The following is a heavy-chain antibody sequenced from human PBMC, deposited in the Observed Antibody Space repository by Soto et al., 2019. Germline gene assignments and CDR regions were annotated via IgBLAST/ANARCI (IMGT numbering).Heavy chain of an antibody. CDR1: GFTFSSYG. J-gene: IGHJ4*02. CDR2: IWYDGSNK. D-gene: IGHD2-2*01. Sequence: GGSLRLSCAASGFTFSSYGMHWVRQAPGKGLEWVAVIWYDGSNKYYADSVKGRFTISRDNSKNTLYLQMNSLRAEDTAVYYCARDCISTQGTLDYWGQGTLVTVSS. CDR3: ARDCISTQGTLDY. V-gene: IGHV3-33*01.